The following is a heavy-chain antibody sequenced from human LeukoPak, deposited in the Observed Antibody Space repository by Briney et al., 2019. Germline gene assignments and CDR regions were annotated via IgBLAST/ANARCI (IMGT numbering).Heavy chain of an antibody. CDR1: GFTFSNAW. CDR3: ATDFYDST. V-gene: IGHV3-15*07. D-gene: IGHD3-22*01. CDR2: IRSNSDGGTI. J-gene: IGHJ5*02. Sequence: MSGGSLRLSCATSGFTFSNAWMIWVRQAPGKGLEWVGRIRSNSDGGTIDYAAPVKGRFTLSRDDSKTTLYLQMNSLQTEDTAVYYCATDFYDSTWGQGTLVTVSS.